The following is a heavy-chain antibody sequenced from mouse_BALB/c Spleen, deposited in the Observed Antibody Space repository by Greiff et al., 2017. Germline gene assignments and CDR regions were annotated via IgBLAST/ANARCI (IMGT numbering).Heavy chain of an antibody. J-gene: IGHJ2*01. CDR1: GYAFSSYW. CDR3: AYYGNFDY. D-gene: IGHD2-1*01. Sequence: QVQLQQSGAELVRPGSSVKISCKASGYAFSSYWMNWVKQRPGQGLEWIGQIYPGDGDTNYNGKFKGKATLTSDKSSSTAYMELSSLTSEDSAVYYCAYYGNFDYWGQGTTLTVSS. V-gene: IGHV1-80*01. CDR2: IYPGDGDT.